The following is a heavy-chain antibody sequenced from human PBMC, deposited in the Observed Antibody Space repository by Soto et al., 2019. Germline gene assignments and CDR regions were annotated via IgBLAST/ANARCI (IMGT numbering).Heavy chain of an antibody. CDR3: ARDHLDLRFLGWYYGMDV. D-gene: IGHD3-3*01. CDR1: GYTFTSYG. Sequence: EASVKVSCKASGYTFTSYGISWVRQAPGQGLEWMGWISAYNGNTNYAQKLQGRVTMTTDTSTSTAYMELRSLRSDDTAVYYCARDHLDLRFLGWYYGMDVWGQGTTVTVSS. J-gene: IGHJ6*02. CDR2: ISAYNGNT. V-gene: IGHV1-18*04.